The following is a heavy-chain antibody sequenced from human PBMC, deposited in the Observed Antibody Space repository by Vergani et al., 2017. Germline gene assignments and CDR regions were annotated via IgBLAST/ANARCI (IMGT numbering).Heavy chain of an antibody. D-gene: IGHD5-12*01. CDR3: ARDLGGYGRVDY. CDR1: NVSINSGDYY. J-gene: IGHJ4*02. Sequence: QVQLQESGPGLLKPSQTLSLTCTVSNVSINSGDYYWSWIRQPPGKGLEWIGYIYYSGSTYYNPSLQSRLTISVDTSNNQFSLKLSSVTAADTAVYYCARDLGGYGRVDYWGQGILVTVSS. V-gene: IGHV4-30-4*08. CDR2: IYYSGST.